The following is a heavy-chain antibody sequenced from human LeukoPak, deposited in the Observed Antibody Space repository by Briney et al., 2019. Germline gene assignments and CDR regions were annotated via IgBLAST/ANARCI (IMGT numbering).Heavy chain of an antibody. Sequence: PSETLSLTCTVPSGSISGYYWSWIRQPPGKGLEWIGYIYYSGSTNYNPSLKSRLTISIDTSENQFSLKLSSVTAADTAVYYCAREYSSSSGRRAFDIWGQGTMVTVSS. CDR1: SGSISGYY. CDR3: AREYSSSSGRRAFDI. CDR2: IYYSGST. D-gene: IGHD6-6*01. J-gene: IGHJ3*02. V-gene: IGHV4-59*08.